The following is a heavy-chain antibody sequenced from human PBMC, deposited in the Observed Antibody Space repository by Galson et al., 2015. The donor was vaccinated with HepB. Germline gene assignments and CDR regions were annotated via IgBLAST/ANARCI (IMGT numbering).Heavy chain of an antibody. D-gene: IGHD2-8*01. CDR1: GFTFSSYS. V-gene: IGHV3-21*01. Sequence: SLRLSCAASGFTFSSYSMNWVRQAPGKGLEWVSFISSSSSYIYYADSVKGRFTISRDNAKNSLYLQMNSLRAEDTAVYYCARVYQDWYFDLWGRGTLVTVSS. CDR3: ARVYQDWYFDL. J-gene: IGHJ2*01. CDR2: ISSSSSYI.